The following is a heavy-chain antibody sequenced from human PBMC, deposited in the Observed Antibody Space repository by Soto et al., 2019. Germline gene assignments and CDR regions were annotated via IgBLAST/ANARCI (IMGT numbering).Heavy chain of an antibody. J-gene: IGHJ4*02. D-gene: IGHD6-13*01. CDR3: ARVESSGVGTGY. V-gene: IGHV3-30-3*01. CDR1: GFTFSSYA. CDR2: ISYDGSNK. Sequence: QVQLVESGGGVVQPGRSLRLSCAASGFTFSSYAMHWVRQAPGKGLEWVAVISYDGSNKYYADSVRGRFTISRDNSKNTLYLQMNSLRAEDTAVYCCARVESSGVGTGYWGQGTLVTVSS.